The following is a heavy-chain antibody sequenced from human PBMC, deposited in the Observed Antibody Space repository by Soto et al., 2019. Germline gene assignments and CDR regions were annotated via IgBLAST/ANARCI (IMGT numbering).Heavy chain of an antibody. D-gene: IGHD3-22*01. Sequence: ASVKVSCKVSGYTLTELSMHWVRQAPGKGLEWMGGFDPEDGETIYAQKFQGRVTMTEDTSTDTAYMELSSLRSEDTAVYYCATERVLIGTEFNWFDPWGKGTLVTVSS. V-gene: IGHV1-24*01. CDR1: GYTLTELS. CDR2: FDPEDGET. J-gene: IGHJ5*02. CDR3: ATERVLIGTEFNWFDP.